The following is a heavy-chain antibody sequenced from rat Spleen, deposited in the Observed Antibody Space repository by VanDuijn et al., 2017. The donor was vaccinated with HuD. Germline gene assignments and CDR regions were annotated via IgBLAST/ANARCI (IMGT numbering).Heavy chain of an antibody. Sequence: EVQLVESDGGLVQPGRSLKLSCAASGFTFSDYYMAWVRQAPTKGLEWVATISYDGSSTYYRDSVKGRFTISRDNAKSTLYLQMDSLRSEDTATYYCARGNSGYYFDYWGQGVMVTVSS. CDR3: ARGNSGYYFDY. V-gene: IGHV5-29*01. CDR2: ISYDGSST. J-gene: IGHJ2*01. CDR1: GFTFSDYY. D-gene: IGHD4-3*01.